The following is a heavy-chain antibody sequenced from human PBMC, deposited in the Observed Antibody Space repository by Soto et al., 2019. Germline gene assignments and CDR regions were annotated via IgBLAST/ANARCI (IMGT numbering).Heavy chain of an antibody. Sequence: EVQLVESGGGLVQPGGSLRLSCVASGFTLSDHHMDWVRQAPGKGLEWVGRRRNKANSYTTEYAASVKGRFIISRDDSKDSLYLQMNSLKTEDTAVYYCAKIPQRDNYFHFWGQGTTVTVSS. CDR1: GFTLSDHH. D-gene: IGHD3-9*01. V-gene: IGHV3-72*01. CDR3: AKIPQRDNYFHF. J-gene: IGHJ6*02. CDR2: RRNKANSYTT.